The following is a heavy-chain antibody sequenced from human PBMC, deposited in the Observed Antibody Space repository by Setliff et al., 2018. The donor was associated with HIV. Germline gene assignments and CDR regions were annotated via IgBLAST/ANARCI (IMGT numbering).Heavy chain of an antibody. V-gene: IGHV3-48*04. CDR3: ASFFGDYGY. J-gene: IGHJ4*01. CDR2: IGSSNHGI. D-gene: IGHD3-10*01. CDR1: GFNFRSYG. Sequence: PGGSLRLSCAASGFNFRSYGMTWVRQAPGKGLDWVAHIGSSNHGIHYTASVQGRFTVSRDNANSLFFLQMNNLRVEDTAVYYCASFFGDYGYWGHGTQVTVSS.